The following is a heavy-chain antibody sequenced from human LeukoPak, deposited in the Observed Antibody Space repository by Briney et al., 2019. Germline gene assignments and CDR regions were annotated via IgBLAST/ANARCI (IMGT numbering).Heavy chain of an antibody. Sequence: GGSLRLSCAASGFTFSSYGMHWVRQAPGKGLEWVANIKQDGSEKYYVDSVKGRFTISRDNAKNSLYLQMNSLRAEDTAVYYCARDYLAAALGSWGQGTLVTVSS. J-gene: IGHJ4*02. CDR1: GFTFSSYG. D-gene: IGHD6-13*01. CDR3: ARDYLAAALGS. V-gene: IGHV3-7*01. CDR2: IKQDGSEK.